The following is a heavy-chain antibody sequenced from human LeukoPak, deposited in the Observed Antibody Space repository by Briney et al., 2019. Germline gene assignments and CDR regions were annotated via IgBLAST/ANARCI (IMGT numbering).Heavy chain of an antibody. CDR2: VYSSGVG. J-gene: IGHJ4*02. V-gene: IGHV4-4*07. Sequence: SETLSLTCTVSGGSITGYYWNWIRQPAGQGLEWLGRVYSSGVGNYNPSLTSRVTMSVDTSKNQFYLKLTSLTAADTAVYYCAREEFLHEIDSSGYFVYWGQGTLVTVSS. D-gene: IGHD3-22*01. CDR3: AREEFLHEIDSSGYFVY. CDR1: GGSITGYY.